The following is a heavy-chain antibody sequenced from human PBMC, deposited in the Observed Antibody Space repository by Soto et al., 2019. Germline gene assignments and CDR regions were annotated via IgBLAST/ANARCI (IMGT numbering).Heavy chain of an antibody. CDR2: INHSGST. J-gene: IGHJ6*02. V-gene: IGHV4-34*01. Sequence: SETLSLTCAVYGGSFSGYYWSWIRQPPGKGLEWIGEINHSGSTNYNPSLKSRVTISVDTSKNQFSLKLSSVTAADTAVYYCARVRGITMVRGVIIRPRMDVWGQGTTVTVSS. CDR3: ARVRGITMVRGVIIRPRMDV. CDR1: GGSFSGYY. D-gene: IGHD3-10*01.